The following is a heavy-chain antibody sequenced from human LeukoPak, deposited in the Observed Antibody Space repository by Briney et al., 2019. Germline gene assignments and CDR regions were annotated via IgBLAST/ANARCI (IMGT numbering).Heavy chain of an antibody. D-gene: IGHD5-12*01. CDR1: GFTFSSYA. Sequence: GGSLRLSCAASGFTFSSYAMSWVRQAPGKGLEWVSAISGSGGGTYYADSVKGRFTISRDNSKNTLYLQMNSLRAEDTAVYYCAKGLKGCSGSSCYDFFDFWGQGALITVSS. J-gene: IGHJ4*02. CDR3: AKGLKGCSGSSCYDFFDF. V-gene: IGHV3-23*01. CDR2: ISGSGGGT.